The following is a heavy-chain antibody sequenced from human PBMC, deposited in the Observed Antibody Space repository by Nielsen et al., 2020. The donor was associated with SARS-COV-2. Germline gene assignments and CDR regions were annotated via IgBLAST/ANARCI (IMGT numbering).Heavy chain of an antibody. V-gene: IGHV1-3*01. CDR2: IHAGNGNT. CDR1: GTTSTNYH. Sequence: ASVKVSCKASGTTSTNYHIHWVRQTPGQRFEWMGWIHAGNGNTKYSQTFQGRITITRDTSATTGYMELSSLKSEDTAVYFCVIVTAALAFNPWGQGSLVTVSS. CDR3: VIVTAALAFNP. J-gene: IGHJ5*02. D-gene: IGHD3-16*02.